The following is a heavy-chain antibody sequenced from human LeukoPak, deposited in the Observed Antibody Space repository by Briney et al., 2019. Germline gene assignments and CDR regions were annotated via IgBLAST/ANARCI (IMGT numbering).Heavy chain of an antibody. CDR2: ISRTGSTK. V-gene: IGHV3-11*01. J-gene: IGHJ4*02. CDR3: ARGRTYNFGETEYFDY. CDR1: GFIFSDYY. Sequence: PGGSLRLSCAASGFIFSDYYMGWIRQAPGKGLEWISYISRTGSTKYYTDSVKGRFTISRDNAKISLSLEMNSLRAEDTAVYFCARGRTYNFGETEYFDYWGQGILVTVSS. D-gene: IGHD3-10*01.